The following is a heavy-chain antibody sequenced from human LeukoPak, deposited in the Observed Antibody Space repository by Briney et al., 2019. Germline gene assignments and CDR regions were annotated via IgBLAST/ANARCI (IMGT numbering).Heavy chain of an antibody. D-gene: IGHD7-27*01. CDR2: ISGSGGTT. J-gene: IGHJ3*02. Sequence: GGSLRLSCAASGFTFSSYAMSWVRQAPGKGLEWVSAISGSGGTTYYADSVKGRFTVSRDNSKNMLYLHMNSLRAEDTAVYYCARDRVYLGREDAFDIWGQGTMVTVSS. V-gene: IGHV3-23*01. CDR1: GFTFSSYA. CDR3: ARDRVYLGREDAFDI.